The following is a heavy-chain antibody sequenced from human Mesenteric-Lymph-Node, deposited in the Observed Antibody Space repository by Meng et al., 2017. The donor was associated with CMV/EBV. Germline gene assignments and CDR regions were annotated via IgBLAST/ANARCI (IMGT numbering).Heavy chain of an antibody. J-gene: IGHJ4*02. Sequence: GESLKISCAASGFTVSSNYMSWVRQAPGKGLEWVSVIYSGGSTYYADSVKGRFTISRDNSKNTLYLQMNSLRAEDTAVYYCAKSREGSTSCYEIWGQGTLVTVSS. V-gene: IGHV3-53*01. CDR1: GFTVSSNY. D-gene: IGHD2-2*01. CDR2: IYSGGST. CDR3: AKSREGSTSCYEI.